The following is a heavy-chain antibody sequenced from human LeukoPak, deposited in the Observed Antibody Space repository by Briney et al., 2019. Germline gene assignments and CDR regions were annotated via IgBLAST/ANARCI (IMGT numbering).Heavy chain of an antibody. J-gene: IGHJ4*02. CDR1: GFSFSSYA. Sequence: GGSLRLSCAASGFSFSSYAIHWVRQAPGKGLEYVSAVCSNAACAYYADSVRGRFSMSRDNSKNTLYLQMNSLRAEDTAVYYCAKDISGGDCPDYWGQGTLVTVSS. CDR2: VCSNAACA. CDR3: AKDISGGDCPDY. D-gene: IGHD2-21*02. V-gene: IGHV3-64*04.